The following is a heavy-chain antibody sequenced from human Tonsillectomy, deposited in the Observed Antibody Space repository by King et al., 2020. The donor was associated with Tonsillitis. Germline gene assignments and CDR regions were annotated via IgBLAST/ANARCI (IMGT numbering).Heavy chain of an antibody. Sequence: VQLVESGGGLVQPGGSLRLSCAASGFTFSSYAMSWVRQAPGKGLEWVSAISGRGGSTYYTESVKGRFTISRDNSNTTRSLQMNSLRAEDTAVCYCAREPRSVGSTRGDSFDIWGQGTMVSVSS. D-gene: IGHD1-26*01. CDR3: AREPRSVGSTRGDSFDI. CDR2: ISGRGGST. V-gene: IGHV3-23*04. J-gene: IGHJ3*02. CDR1: GFTFSSYA.